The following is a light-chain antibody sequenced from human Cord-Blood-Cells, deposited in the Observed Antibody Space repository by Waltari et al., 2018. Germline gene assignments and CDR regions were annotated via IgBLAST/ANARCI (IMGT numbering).Light chain of an antibody. CDR1: QRVSSSY. CDR2: GAS. CDR3: QQYGSSPLT. Sequence: IVLKKSPGTLSLSPGERAPLPCRASQRVSSSYLAWYQQKPGQAPRLLTYGASRRATGIPDRFSGSGSGTDFTLTISRLEPEDFAVYYCQQYGSSPLTFGGGTKVEIK. V-gene: IGKV3-20*01. J-gene: IGKJ4*01.